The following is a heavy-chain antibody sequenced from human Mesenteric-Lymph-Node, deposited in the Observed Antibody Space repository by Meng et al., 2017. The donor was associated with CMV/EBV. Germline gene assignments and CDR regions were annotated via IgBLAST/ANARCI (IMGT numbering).Heavy chain of an antibody. J-gene: IGHJ6*02. Sequence: ASVKVSCKASSYTFINYGINWVRQAPGQGLEWMGWISGYNGKTKYTQKFQGRVTMTIDTSASTADMELRNLRSDDTAVYYCARAVLHYYGSGSYYNHEIREKYYYYGMDVWGQGTTVTVSS. CDR3: ARAVLHYYGSGSYYNHEIREKYYYYGMDV. D-gene: IGHD3-10*01. CDR1: SYTFINYG. V-gene: IGHV1-18*01. CDR2: ISGYNGKT.